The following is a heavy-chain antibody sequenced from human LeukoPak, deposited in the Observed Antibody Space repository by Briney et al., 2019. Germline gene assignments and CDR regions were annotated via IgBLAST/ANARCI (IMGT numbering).Heavy chain of an antibody. V-gene: IGHV3-30*04. CDR1: GFTYSSYA. J-gene: IGHJ4*02. CDR3: AKDLIRWAFDY. Sequence: PGGSLRLSSAASGFTYSSYAIHWLRQAPGKGLEWVTFISHDGRNQYYADSAKGRFTISRDNSKNTLYLQMSSLRADDTAVYYCAKDLIRWAFDYWGQGTLITVSS. CDR2: ISHDGRNQ. D-gene: IGHD4-23*01.